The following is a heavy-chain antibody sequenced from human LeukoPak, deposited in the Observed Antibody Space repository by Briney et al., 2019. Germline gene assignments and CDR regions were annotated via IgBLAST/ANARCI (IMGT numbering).Heavy chain of an antibody. Sequence: PSETLSLTCTVSGGSISSSSYYWGWVRQPPGKGLEWIGSIYYSGSTYYNPSLKSRVTISVDTSKNQFSLKLSSVTAADTAVYYCARVGYSSSLGVYYWGQGTLVTVSS. CDR3: ARVGYSSSLGVYY. D-gene: IGHD6-6*01. CDR1: GGSISSSSYY. CDR2: IYYSGST. V-gene: IGHV4-39*07. J-gene: IGHJ4*02.